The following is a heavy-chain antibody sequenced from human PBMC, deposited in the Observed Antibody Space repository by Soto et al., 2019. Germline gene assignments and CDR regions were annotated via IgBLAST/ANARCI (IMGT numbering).Heavy chain of an antibody. V-gene: IGHV1-18*04. Sequence: ASVKVSCKASGYTFTSYYMHWVRQAPGQGLEWMGWISAYNGNTNYAQKLQGRVTMTTDTSTSTAYMELRSLRSDDTAVYYCARVAVAGTPYFDYWGQGTLVTVSS. CDR3: ARVAVAGTPYFDY. CDR2: ISAYNGNT. J-gene: IGHJ4*02. CDR1: GYTFTSYY. D-gene: IGHD6-19*01.